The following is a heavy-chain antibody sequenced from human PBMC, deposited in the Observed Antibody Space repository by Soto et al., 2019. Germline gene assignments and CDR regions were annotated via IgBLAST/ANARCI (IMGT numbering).Heavy chain of an antibody. D-gene: IGHD1-7*01. J-gene: IGHJ6*02. CDR3: ARGTKLELRGYYYYGMDV. CDR1: GDSVSSNSVA. CDR2: TYYRSKWYN. Sequence: PSQTLSLTCAISGDSVSSNSVAWNWIRQSPSRGLEWLGRTYYRSKWYNDYAVSVKSRITINPDTSKNQFSLQLNSVTPEDTAVYYCARGTKLELRGYYYYGMDVWGQGTTVTVSS. V-gene: IGHV6-1*01.